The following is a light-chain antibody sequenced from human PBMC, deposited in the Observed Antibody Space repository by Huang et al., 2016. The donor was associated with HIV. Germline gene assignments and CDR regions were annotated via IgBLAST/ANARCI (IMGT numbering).Light chain of an antibody. CDR3: QQYADIPT. CDR1: QSVFFSSTNKNH. V-gene: IGKV4-1*01. Sequence: DIVMTQSPDSLAVSLGERATINCKSSQSVFFSSTNKNHLAWYQQKPGQPPRLLSYWASTRESGGPDRFSGSGSETDFTLTINSLQAEDVAVYHCQQYADIPTFGGGTKVEIK. J-gene: IGKJ4*01. CDR2: WAS.